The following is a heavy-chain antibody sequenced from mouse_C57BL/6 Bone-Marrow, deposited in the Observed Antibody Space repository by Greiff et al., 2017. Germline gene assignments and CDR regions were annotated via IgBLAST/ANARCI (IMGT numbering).Heavy chain of an antibody. J-gene: IGHJ3*01. D-gene: IGHD2-9*01. Sequence: QVHVKQPGAELVKPRASVKLSCKASGYTFTSYWLHWVKQRPGQGLEWIGMIHPNSGSTNSNEKFKSKATLTVDTSSSTAYMQLSSLTSEDSAVYYCARSYYGYDGAWFAYWGQGTLVTVSA. CDR3: ARSYYGYDGAWFAY. V-gene: IGHV1-64*01. CDR1: GYTFTSYW. CDR2: IHPNSGST.